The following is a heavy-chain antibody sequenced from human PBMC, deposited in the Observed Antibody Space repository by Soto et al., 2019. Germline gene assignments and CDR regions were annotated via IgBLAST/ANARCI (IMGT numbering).Heavy chain of an antibody. CDR3: TRYPGDY. V-gene: IGHV3-48*02. Sequence: EVRLVESGGGVVQPGGSLRLSCAASGFTFSGYSMNWVRQAPGKGLEWVAYISTYSTTIYYADSVKGRFTVSRDNVKNSLSLQMNSLRDEDTAVYYCTRYPGDYWGQGTLVTVSS. D-gene: IGHD2-2*01. CDR2: ISTYSTTI. J-gene: IGHJ4*02. CDR1: GFTFSGYS.